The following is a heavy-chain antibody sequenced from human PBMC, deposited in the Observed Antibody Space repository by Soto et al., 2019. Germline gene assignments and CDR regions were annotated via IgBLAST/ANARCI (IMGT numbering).Heavy chain of an antibody. CDR3: EREVIVVTTLALDV. CDR2: INWSGYSR. V-gene: IGHV3-20*04. CDR1: GFTFQDYG. D-gene: IGHD3-22*01. Sequence: EVQLVESGGGVVRPGGSLRLSCAASGFTFQDYGMSWVRQVPGKGLEWVSGINWSGYSRGYADSVRGRFTISRDNAKNALYLQMNSLSAEDPALYYCEREVIVVTTLALDVWGQGTTVTVSS. J-gene: IGHJ6*02.